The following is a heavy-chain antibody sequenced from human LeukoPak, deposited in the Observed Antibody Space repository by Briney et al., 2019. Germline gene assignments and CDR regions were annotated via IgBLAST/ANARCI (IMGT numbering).Heavy chain of an antibody. CDR1: GYSICSGYY. CDR2: FHHSGGI. CDR3: ARGLTGVVSTALNFDI. D-gene: IGHD7-27*01. Sequence: SETLSLTCAVSGYSICSGYYWAWIRQPPGKGLEWIGTFHHSGGIYYKPSLKSRVTISVDTSKNHLSLNLTSVTAADTAVYYCARGLTGVVSTALNFDIWGQGTMVTVSS. V-gene: IGHV4-38-2*01. J-gene: IGHJ3*02.